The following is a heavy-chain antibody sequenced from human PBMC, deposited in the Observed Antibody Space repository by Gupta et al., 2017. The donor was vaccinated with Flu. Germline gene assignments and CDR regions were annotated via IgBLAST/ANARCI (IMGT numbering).Heavy chain of an antibody. CDR3: ARLWGRAEGGVVINYYYYGMDV. V-gene: IGHV4-61*02. CDR1: GGSISSGSYY. CDR2: IYTSGRT. J-gene: IGHJ6*02. D-gene: IGHD3-3*01. Sequence: QVQLQESGPGLVKPSQTLSLTCTVSGGSISSGSYYWSWIRQPAGKGLEWIGHIYTSGRTRYNPSLKSRVTISLDTSKNQFSLKLSSVTAADTAVYYCARLWGRAEGGVVINYYYYGMDVWGQGTTVTVSS.